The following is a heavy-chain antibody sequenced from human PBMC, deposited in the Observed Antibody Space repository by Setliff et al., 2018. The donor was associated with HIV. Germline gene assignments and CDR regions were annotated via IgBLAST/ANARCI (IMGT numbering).Heavy chain of an antibody. V-gene: IGHV5-51*01. D-gene: IGHD4-17*01. CDR2: IYPGDSNT. J-gene: IGHJ4*02. CDR3: ARYDYGDFDY. Sequence: GESLKISCKGSGYSFISYWIGWVRQMPGKGLEWMGIIYPGDSNTKYSPSFQGQVTLSVDKSISTAYLQWSSLKASDTAVYYCARYDYGDFDYWGQGTPVTVSS. CDR1: GYSFISYW.